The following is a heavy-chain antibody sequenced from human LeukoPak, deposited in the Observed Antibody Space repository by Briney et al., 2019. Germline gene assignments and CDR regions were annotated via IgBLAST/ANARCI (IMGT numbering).Heavy chain of an antibody. CDR3: AARKGDQTTGY. CDR2: INLAGSEE. J-gene: IGHJ4*02. D-gene: IGHD1-14*01. Sequence: PGGSLRLSCAASGFTFTDYWMNWVRQVPGKGLEWVANINLAGSEEFYLESVRGRFTISRDNAKNSLSLQMNNLRDEDTAVYYCAARKGDQTTGYWGQGTLVTV. CDR1: GFTFTDYW. V-gene: IGHV3-7*01.